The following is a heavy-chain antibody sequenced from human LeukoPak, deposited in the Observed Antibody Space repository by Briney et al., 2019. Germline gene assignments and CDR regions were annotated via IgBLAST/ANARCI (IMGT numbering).Heavy chain of an antibody. CDR2: ISGSGGST. V-gene: IGHV3-23*01. J-gene: IGHJ4*02. Sequence: PGGSLRLSCAASGFTFSSYARSWVRQAPGKGLEGVSAISGSGGSTYYADSVKGRFTISRDNSKNTLYLQMNSLRAEDTAVYYCAKDVLLWFGESDYWGQGTLVTVSS. CDR3: AKDVLLWFGESDY. D-gene: IGHD3-10*01. CDR1: GFTFSSYA.